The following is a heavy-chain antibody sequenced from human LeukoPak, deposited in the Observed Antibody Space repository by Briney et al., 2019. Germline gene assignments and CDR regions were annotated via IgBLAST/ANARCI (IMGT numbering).Heavy chain of an antibody. CDR3: PRVVPATMYYYGMDV. J-gene: IGHJ6*02. V-gene: IGHV1-18*01. CDR1: GYSFNSHG. D-gene: IGHD2-2*01. Sequence: ASAKVSCKASGYSFNSHGISWVRQAPGQGLEWMGRISAYNGNTNYPQRLQGRVTITTDTSTSTAYMELRSLRSDDTAVYYCPRVVPATMYYYGMDVWGQGTTVTVAS. CDR2: ISAYNGNT.